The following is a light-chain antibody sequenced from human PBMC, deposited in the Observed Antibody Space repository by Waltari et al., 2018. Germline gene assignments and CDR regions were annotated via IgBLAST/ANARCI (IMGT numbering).Light chain of an antibody. V-gene: IGKV1-17*01. CDR1: QGISTY. Sequence: DIQITQSPSSLSASAGDTVTITCRASQGISTYLNWYQQKPGKAPKRLIYAASSLESGVPSRFSGSGSGTDFTLTISSLQPEDFATYYCLQYNSHPRTFGQGTKVEIK. CDR3: LQYNSHPRT. CDR2: AAS. J-gene: IGKJ1*01.